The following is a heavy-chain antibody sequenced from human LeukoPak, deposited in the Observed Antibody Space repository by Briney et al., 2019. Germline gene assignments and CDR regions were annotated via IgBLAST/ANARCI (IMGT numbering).Heavy chain of an antibody. CDR2: ISGDGGST. D-gene: IGHD3-10*01. CDR3: AKDIVGVGFGELPYYYYYGMDV. J-gene: IGHJ6*02. Sequence: GGSLRLSCAASGFTFDDYAMHWVRQAPGKGLEWVSLISGDGGSTYYADSVKGRFTISRDNSENSLYLQMNSLRTEDTALYYCAKDIVGVGFGELPYYYYYGMDVWGQGTTVTVSS. CDR1: GFTFDDYA. V-gene: IGHV3-43*02.